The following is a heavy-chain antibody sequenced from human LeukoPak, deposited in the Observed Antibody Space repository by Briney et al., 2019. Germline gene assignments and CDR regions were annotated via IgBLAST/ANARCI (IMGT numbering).Heavy chain of an antibody. Sequence: GGSLRLSCAASGFTFSSYGMHWVRQAPGKGLEWVAVISYDGSNKYYADSVKGRFTISRDNSKNMLYLQMNSLRAEDTAVYYCAKLSYDSSGYCCDYWGQGTLVTVSS. CDR2: ISYDGSNK. CDR1: GFTFSSYG. D-gene: IGHD3-22*01. CDR3: AKLSYDSSGYCCDY. V-gene: IGHV3-30*18. J-gene: IGHJ4*02.